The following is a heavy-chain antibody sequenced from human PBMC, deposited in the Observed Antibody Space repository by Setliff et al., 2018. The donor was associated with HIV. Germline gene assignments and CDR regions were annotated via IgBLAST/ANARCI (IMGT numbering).Heavy chain of an antibody. D-gene: IGHD4-17*01. V-gene: IGHV3-74*01. CDR2: INSDGSSR. CDR1: GFSLSNYW. Sequence: GGSLRLSCAASGFSLSNYWIHWVRQAPGKGLVWVSRINSDGSSRRYADSVRGRFTISRDNAKNTLYLQMNSLRAEDTAVYYCTKGVQRLRPYYFDSWGQGTLVTVS. CDR3: TKGVQRLRPYYFDS. J-gene: IGHJ4*02.